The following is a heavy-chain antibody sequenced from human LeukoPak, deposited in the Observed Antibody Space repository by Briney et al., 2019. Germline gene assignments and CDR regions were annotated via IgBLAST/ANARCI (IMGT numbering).Heavy chain of an antibody. J-gene: IGHJ4*02. CDR3: ARVSAASYFDY. Sequence: SETLSLTCAVSDGSITSTIYSWHWIRQPPGKGLEWIGYVYSSGSAYYNPSLRSRFTISVDTSKNQFSLKLSSVTAADTAVYYCARVSAASYFDYWGQGTLVTVSS. D-gene: IGHD6-13*01. CDR2: VYSSGSA. CDR1: DGSITSTIYS. V-gene: IGHV4-30-4*07.